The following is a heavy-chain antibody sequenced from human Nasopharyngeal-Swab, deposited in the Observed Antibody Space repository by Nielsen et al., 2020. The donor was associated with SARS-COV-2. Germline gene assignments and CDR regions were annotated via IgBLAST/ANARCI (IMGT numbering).Heavy chain of an antibody. CDR1: GFTFSSYG. CDR3: ARGYYGDFYFDY. V-gene: IGHV3-30*03. J-gene: IGHJ4*02. CDR2: ISYDGSNK. Sequence: GGSLRLSCAASGFTFSSYGMHWVRQAPGKGLEWVAVISYDGSNKYYADSVKGRFTISRDNSKNTLYLQMNSLRAEDTALYHCARGYYGDFYFDYWGQGTLVTVSS. D-gene: IGHD4-17*01.